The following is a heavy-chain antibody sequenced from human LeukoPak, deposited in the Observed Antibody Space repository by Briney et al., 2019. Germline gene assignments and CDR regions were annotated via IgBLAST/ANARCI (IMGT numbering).Heavy chain of an antibody. J-gene: IGHJ5*01. CDR1: GGSFSGYY. CDR2: INHSGST. V-gene: IGHV4-34*01. D-gene: IGHD2-15*01. CDR3: ARNHSSATGTPGGWFDS. Sequence: PSETLSLTCAVYGGSFSGYYWSWIRQPPGKGLEWIGEINHSGSTHYNPSLKSRVSISIDTSKKQFSLKLTSVTAADTGLYYCARNHSSATGTPGGWFDSWGQGTLVTVSS.